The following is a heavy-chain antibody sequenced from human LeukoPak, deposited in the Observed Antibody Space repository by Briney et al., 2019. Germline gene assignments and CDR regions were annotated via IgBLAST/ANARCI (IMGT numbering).Heavy chain of an antibody. CDR1: GLTFSSHW. CDR2: ISHDGSNK. D-gene: IGHD6-19*01. V-gene: IGHV3-30-3*01. CDR3: ATPYTSGWSLYFDN. Sequence: GGSLRLSCAASGLTFSSHWMHWVRQAPDKGLEWVAVISHDGSNKYYADSVKGRFSIFRDNSKNTLNLQMNGLRAEETAMYYCATPYTSGWSLYFDNWGQGTLVTVSS. J-gene: IGHJ4*02.